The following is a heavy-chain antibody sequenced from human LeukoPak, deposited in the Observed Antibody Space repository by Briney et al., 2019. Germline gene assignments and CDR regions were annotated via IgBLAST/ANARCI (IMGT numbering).Heavy chain of an antibody. Sequence: PGGSLRLSFAASGXTFSNYGMHWVRQAPGKGLEWVAFTSYDGSNKHYADSVKGRFTISRDNSKNTLYLQMNSLRAEDTAVYYCARVAGSYYDSSGQPLPLDLWGRGTLVTVSS. CDR3: ARVAGSYYDSSGQPLPLDL. CDR1: GXTFSNYG. D-gene: IGHD3-22*01. CDR2: TSYDGSNK. V-gene: IGHV3-30*03. J-gene: IGHJ2*01.